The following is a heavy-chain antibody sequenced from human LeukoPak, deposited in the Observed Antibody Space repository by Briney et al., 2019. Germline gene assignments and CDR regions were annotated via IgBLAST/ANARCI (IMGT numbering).Heavy chain of an antibody. CDR2: INPNSGGT. J-gene: IGHJ4*02. CDR3: ARGDSSGYYFYFDY. Sequence: ASVKVSCKASGYTFTGYYMHWVRQAPGQGLEWMGWINPNSGGTNYAQKFQGRVTMTRDTSISTAYMELSRLTSDDTAVYYCARGDSSGYYFYFDYWGQGTLVTVSS. CDR1: GYTFTGYY. V-gene: IGHV1-2*02. D-gene: IGHD3-22*01.